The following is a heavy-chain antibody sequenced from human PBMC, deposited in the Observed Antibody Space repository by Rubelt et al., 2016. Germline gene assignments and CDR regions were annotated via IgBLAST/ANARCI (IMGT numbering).Heavy chain of an antibody. CDR1: GFTFTTYA. CDR2: LSGSGGST. D-gene: IGHD5-18*01. CDR3: AKERRQLWLRFDY. V-gene: IGHV3-23*04. Sequence: EVQLAESGGGLVQPGGSLRLSCAASGFTFTTYAMSWVRQAPGKGLEWVSALSGSGGSTYYADSVKGRFTISRDNSKNTLYLKMNSLRAEDTAVYYCAKERRQLWLRFDYWGQGTLVTVSS. J-gene: IGHJ4*02.